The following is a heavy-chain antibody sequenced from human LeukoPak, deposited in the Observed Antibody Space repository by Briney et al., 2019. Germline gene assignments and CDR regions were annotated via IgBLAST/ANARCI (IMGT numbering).Heavy chain of an antibody. J-gene: IGHJ4*02. CDR1: GFTFSTYG. V-gene: IGHV3-23*01. D-gene: IGHD6-25*01. CDR3: AKRSARPKPFDC. Sequence: GGSLRLSCAGSGFTFSTYGMSWVRQAPGKGLEWVSAIDGSGTNTLYADSVKGRFTISRDNFKNTAYLQMSSLRAADTAIYYCAKRSARPKPFDCWAQETLVTVSS. CDR2: IDGSGTNT.